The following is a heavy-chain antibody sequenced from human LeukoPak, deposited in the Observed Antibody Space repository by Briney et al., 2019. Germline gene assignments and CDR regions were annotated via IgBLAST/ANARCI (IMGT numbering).Heavy chain of an antibody. CDR2: SNPNSGDT. Sequence: WASVKVSCKSSGYTVTGHFIHWVRQAPGQGLEWMGWSNPNSGDTNYAQKFQGRVTMTRDTSISTVYMELSRVRSDDTAVYYCAREYSRYSGTYYDYWGQGTLVTVSS. CDR1: GYTVTGHF. V-gene: IGHV1-2*02. CDR3: AREYSRYSGTYYDY. J-gene: IGHJ4*02. D-gene: IGHD5-12*01.